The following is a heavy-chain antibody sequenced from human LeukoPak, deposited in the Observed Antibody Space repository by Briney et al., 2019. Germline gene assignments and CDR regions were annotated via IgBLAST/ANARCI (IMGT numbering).Heavy chain of an antibody. J-gene: IGHJ3*02. D-gene: IGHD1-14*01. CDR1: GFTFSSYS. V-gene: IGHV3-21*01. Sequence: GGSLRLSCAGSGFTFSSYSMNWVRQAPGKGLEWVSSISSSSIYIYDADSVKGRFTISRDNAKNSLYLQMNSLKAEDTAVYYCARAKSDRTLFDACDIWGQGTMVTVSS. CDR3: ARAKSDRTLFDACDI. CDR2: ISSSSIYI.